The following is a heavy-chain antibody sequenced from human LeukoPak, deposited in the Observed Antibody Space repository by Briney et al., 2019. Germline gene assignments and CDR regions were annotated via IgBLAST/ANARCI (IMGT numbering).Heavy chain of an antibody. J-gene: IGHJ4*02. CDR2: INHSGST. Sequence: SETLSLTCAVSGGSFSAYYWSWIRQPPGKGLEWIGEINHSGSTNYNPSLKSRVTISVDTSKNQFSLKLNSVTAADTAVFYCAANSADYNTLGSSYKVWGQGTLVTVSS. CDR3: AANSADYNTLGSSYKV. CDR1: GGSFSAYY. D-gene: IGHD3-10*01. V-gene: IGHV4-34*01.